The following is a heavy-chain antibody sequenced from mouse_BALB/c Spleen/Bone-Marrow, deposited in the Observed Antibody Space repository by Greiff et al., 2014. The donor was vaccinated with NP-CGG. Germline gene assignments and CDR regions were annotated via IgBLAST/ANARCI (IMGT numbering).Heavy chain of an antibody. D-gene: IGHD1-1*01. J-gene: IGHJ3*01. CDR3: AIYYYGSSGFAY. Sequence: EVQLQQSGAELVKPGASVKLSCTASGFNINDTYMHWVKQRPEQGLEWIGRIDPANVNTKYDPKFQGKATITADTSSNTAYLQLSSLTSEDTAVYYCAIYYYGSSGFAYWGQGTLVTVSA. V-gene: IGHV14-3*02. CDR1: GFNINDTY. CDR2: IDPANVNT.